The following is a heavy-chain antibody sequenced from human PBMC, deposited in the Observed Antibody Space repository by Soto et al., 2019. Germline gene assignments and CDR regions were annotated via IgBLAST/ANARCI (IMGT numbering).Heavy chain of an antibody. CDR3: VRDGTKTLRDWFDP. D-gene: IGHD1-1*01. CDR1: GACMSGFY. J-gene: IGHJ5*02. Sequence: ETLSLTGTVAGACMSGFYWSWIRKSAGKGLEWIGRIYATGTNDYNPSLKSRVMMSVDTSKKQFSLNLRSVTAADTAVYYCVRDGTKTLRDWFDPWGQGISVTVSS. CDR2: IYATGTN. V-gene: IGHV4-4*07.